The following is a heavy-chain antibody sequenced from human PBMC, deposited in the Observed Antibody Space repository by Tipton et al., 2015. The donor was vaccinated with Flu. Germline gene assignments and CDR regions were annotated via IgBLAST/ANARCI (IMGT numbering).Heavy chain of an antibody. CDR2: THTNGNT. D-gene: IGHD3-22*01. CDR3: ASGNFYDSSGYFAF. V-gene: IGHV4-4*07. Sequence: GLVKPSETLSLTCNASGGSINRYYWSWIRQSVGKGPEWIGRTHTNGNTNYNSSFGSRLTMSVDTSKSQFSMTLTSVTVADTAVYYCASGNFYDSSGYFAFWGQGILATVSS. J-gene: IGHJ4*02. CDR1: GGSINRYY.